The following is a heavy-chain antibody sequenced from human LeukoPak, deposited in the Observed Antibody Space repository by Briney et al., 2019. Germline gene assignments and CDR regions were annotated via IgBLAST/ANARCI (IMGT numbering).Heavy chain of an antibody. CDR1: GFTFTTYA. D-gene: IGHD6-19*01. CDR2: ISGSGGST. CDR3: AKDHKQWLVLDY. V-gene: IGHV3-23*01. Sequence: PGGSLRLSCATFGFTFTTYAMSWVRQAPGKGLEWVSAISGSGGSTYYADSVKGRFTISRDISKSTVFLQMTSLGAEDTAVYYCAKDHKQWLVLDYWGQGTLVTVSS. J-gene: IGHJ4*02.